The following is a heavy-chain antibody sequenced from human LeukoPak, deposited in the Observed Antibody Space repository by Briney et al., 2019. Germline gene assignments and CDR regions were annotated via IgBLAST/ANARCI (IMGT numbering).Heavy chain of an antibody. CDR3: ARGENNIYYYGLGTWFDY. Sequence: SETLSLTCTVSGGSISSYYWSWIRQPPGKGLEWIGYIYYSGSTNYNPSLKSRVTISVDTSKNQFSLKLSSVTAADSAAYYCARGENNIYYYGLGTWFDYWGQGALVTVSS. D-gene: IGHD3-10*01. CDR1: GGSISSYY. J-gene: IGHJ4*02. V-gene: IGHV4-59*01. CDR2: IYYSGST.